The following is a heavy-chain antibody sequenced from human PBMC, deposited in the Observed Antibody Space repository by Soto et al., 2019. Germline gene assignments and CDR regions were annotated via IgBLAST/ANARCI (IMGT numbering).Heavy chain of an antibody. J-gene: IGHJ4*02. V-gene: IGHV3-23*01. Sequence: EVQLLESGGGLVQPGGSLRLSCAASGFTFSSYAMRWVRQAPGKGLEWVSAISGSGGSTYYADSVKGRFTISRDNSKNTGYLQMNSLRAEDTAVYYCARRGSGSYYDYWGQGTLVTVSS. CDR2: ISGSGGST. D-gene: IGHD1-26*01. CDR3: ARRGSGSYYDY. CDR1: GFTFSSYA.